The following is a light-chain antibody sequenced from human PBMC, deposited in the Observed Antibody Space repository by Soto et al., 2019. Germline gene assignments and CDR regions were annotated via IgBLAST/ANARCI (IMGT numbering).Light chain of an antibody. Sequence: EIVLTQSPGTLSLSPEERATLSCRASQSVSVNSLAWYQQKGGQAPRLLIYAASTRATGVPDRFSGTGSGTVFALTISRLETDDSAVYYCQQYGGSPFTFGPGTKVDIK. CDR2: AAS. J-gene: IGKJ3*01. CDR3: QQYGGSPFT. V-gene: IGKV3-20*01. CDR1: QSVSVNS.